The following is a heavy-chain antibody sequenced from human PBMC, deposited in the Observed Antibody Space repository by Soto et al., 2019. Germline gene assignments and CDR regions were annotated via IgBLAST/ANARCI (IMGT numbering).Heavy chain of an antibody. D-gene: IGHD2-2*01. Sequence: VGSLRLSCAASGFTFSNYAMSWVRQAPGKGLEWVSTISGNGGSTYYADSVKGRFTISRDNSKNMLFLQINSLRDDDSAVYYCAKRPASIITFDYWGQGTPVTVS. V-gene: IGHV3-23*01. CDR2: ISGNGGST. J-gene: IGHJ4*02. CDR1: GFTFSNYA. CDR3: AKRPASIITFDY.